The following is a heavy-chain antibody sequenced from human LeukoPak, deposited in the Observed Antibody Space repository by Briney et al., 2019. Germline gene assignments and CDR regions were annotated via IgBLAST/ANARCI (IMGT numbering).Heavy chain of an antibody. CDR2: IFPTGGEI. D-gene: IGHD3-16*02. Sequence: GGSLRLSCAASGFTFSTFAMIWVRQPPGKGLEWVSSIFPTGGEIHYADSVRGRFTISRDNSKSTLSLQMNSLRAEDTAVYYCAKLSGYYYYYMDVWGKGTTVTVSS. CDR3: AKLSGYYYYYMDV. J-gene: IGHJ6*03. CDR1: GFTFSTFA. V-gene: IGHV3-23*01.